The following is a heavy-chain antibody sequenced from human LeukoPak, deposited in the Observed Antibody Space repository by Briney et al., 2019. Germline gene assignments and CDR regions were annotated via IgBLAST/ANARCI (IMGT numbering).Heavy chain of an antibody. CDR3: ARENSGGRPFDY. CDR1: GVSISSYY. Sequence: SETLSLTCTVSGVSISSYYWSWIRQPAGKGLEWIGRIYTSGSSNYYPSLKSRVTMSVDTSKNQVSLKLSSVTAADTAVYYCARENSGGRPFDYWGQGTLVTVSS. D-gene: IGHD2-15*01. V-gene: IGHV4-4*07. J-gene: IGHJ4*02. CDR2: IYTSGSS.